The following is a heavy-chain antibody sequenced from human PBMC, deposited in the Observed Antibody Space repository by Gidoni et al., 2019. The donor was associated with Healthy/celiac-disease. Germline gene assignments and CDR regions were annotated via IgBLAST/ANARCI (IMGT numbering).Heavy chain of an antibody. CDR3: ARGYNWNDVVLGVNWFDP. CDR2: LNAGNGNT. J-gene: IGHJ5*02. V-gene: IGHV1-3*01. Sequence: QVQLVQSGAEGKKPGASVKVSCKASGDTFTSYAMHWVRQAPGQRLEWMGWLNAGNGNTQYSPKFQGRVPITRDPSASTAYMELSRLRSEDTAVYYCARGYNWNDVVLGVNWFDPWGQGTLVTVSS. CDR1: GDTFTSYA. D-gene: IGHD1-1*01.